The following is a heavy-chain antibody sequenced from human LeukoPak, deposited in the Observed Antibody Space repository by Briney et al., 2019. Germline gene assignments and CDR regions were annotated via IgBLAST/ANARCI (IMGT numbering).Heavy chain of an antibody. CDR2: TSGSGGST. CDR1: GFTFSSYA. CDR3: AKVSAVPPRLFDY. V-gene: IGHV3-23*01. D-gene: IGHD1-26*01. Sequence: TGGSLRLSCAASGFTFSSYAMSWVRQAPGKGLEWVSATSGSGGSTYYADSVKGRFTISRDNSKNTLYLQMNSLRAEDTAVYYCAKVSAVPPRLFDYWGQGTLVTVSS. J-gene: IGHJ4*02.